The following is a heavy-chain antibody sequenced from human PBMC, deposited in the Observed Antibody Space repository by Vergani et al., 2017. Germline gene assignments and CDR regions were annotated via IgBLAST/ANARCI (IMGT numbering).Heavy chain of an antibody. CDR3: AKDSDSSEGWFDP. D-gene: IGHD6-19*01. Sequence: EVQLVESGGGLVQPGGSLKLSCAASGFTFSGSAMHWVRQASGKGLEWVGRIRSKANSYATAYAASVKGRFTISRDDSKNTAYLQMNSLKTEDTAVYYCAKDSDSSEGWFDPWGQGTLVTVSS. J-gene: IGHJ5*02. CDR1: GFTFSGSA. V-gene: IGHV3-73*01. CDR2: IRSKANSYAT.